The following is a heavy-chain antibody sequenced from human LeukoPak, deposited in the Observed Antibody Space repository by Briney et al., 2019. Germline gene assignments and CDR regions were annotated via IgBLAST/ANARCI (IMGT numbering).Heavy chain of an antibody. CDR1: GYTFTSYY. J-gene: IGHJ4*02. Sequence: GASVKVSCKASGYTFTSYYMHWVRQAPGQGLEWMGWISAYNGSTNYAQKLQGRVTMTTDTSTSTAYMELRSLRSDDTAVYYCARLLTIWFGNRALGYWGQGTLVTVSS. V-gene: IGHV1-18*04. CDR3: ARLLTIWFGNRALGY. D-gene: IGHD3-10*01. CDR2: ISAYNGST.